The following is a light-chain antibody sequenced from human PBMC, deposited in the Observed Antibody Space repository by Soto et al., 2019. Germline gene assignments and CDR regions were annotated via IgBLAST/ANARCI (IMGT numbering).Light chain of an antibody. J-gene: IGKJ4*01. CDR2: VAS. Sequence: DIQMTQSPTSLSASVGDRVTISCRASQSIGGYSNWYQQKPGKAPKFLIYVASSLQSGVPSRFSGSGSGTDFTLTISSLQPEDFATYYCQQSYSTPLTFGGGTKVEIK. CDR1: QSIGGY. V-gene: IGKV1-39*01. CDR3: QQSYSTPLT.